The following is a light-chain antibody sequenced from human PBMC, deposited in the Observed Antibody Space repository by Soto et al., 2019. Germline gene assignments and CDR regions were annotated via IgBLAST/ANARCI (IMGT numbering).Light chain of an antibody. CDR1: QSVSYY. CDR3: QQRSTWPPT. V-gene: IGKV3-11*01. Sequence: EIVMTQSPATVSLSPGERATLSCRASQSVSYYLAWYQQKPGQAPRLLIYDASNRATGIPARFSGSGSGTDFTLTISSLEPEDFALYYCQQRSTWPPTFGQGTRLEIK. J-gene: IGKJ5*01. CDR2: DAS.